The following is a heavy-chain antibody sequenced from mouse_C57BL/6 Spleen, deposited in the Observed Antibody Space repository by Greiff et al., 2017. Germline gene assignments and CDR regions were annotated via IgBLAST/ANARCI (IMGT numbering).Heavy chain of an antibody. CDR1: GYTFTSYW. V-gene: IGHV1-55*01. Sequence: QVQLQQPGAELVKPGASVKMSCKASGYTFTSYWITWVKQRPGQGLEWIGDIYPGSGSTNYNEKFKSKATLTVDTSSSTAYMQLSSLTSEDSAVYYCATVIYYYGSPQAMDYWGQGTSVTVSS. J-gene: IGHJ4*01. CDR3: ATVIYYYGSPQAMDY. CDR2: IYPGSGST. D-gene: IGHD1-1*01.